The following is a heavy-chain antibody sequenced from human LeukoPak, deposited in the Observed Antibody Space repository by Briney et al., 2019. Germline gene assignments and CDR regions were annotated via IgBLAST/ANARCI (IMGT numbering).Heavy chain of an antibody. J-gene: IGHJ5*02. CDR2: IYYSGST. CDR3: ARGHDYGDYLDP. V-gene: IGHV4-59*12. CDR1: GGSISSYY. Sequence: SETLSLTCTVSGGSISSYYWSWIRQPPGKGLEWIGYIYYSGSTNYNPSLKSRVTISVDTSKNQFSLKLSSVTAADTAVYYCARGHDYGDYLDPWGQGTLITVSS. D-gene: IGHD4-17*01.